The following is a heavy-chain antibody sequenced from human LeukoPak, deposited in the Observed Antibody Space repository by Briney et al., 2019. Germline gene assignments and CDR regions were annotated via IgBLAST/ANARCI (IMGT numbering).Heavy chain of an antibody. CDR3: ARGSGPKIY. Sequence: SETLSLTCTVSGGSISSSSYYWGWIRQPPGKGLEWIGSIYYSGSTYYNPSLKSRVTISVDTSKNQFSLKLSSVTAADTAVYYCARGSGPKIYWGQGTLVTVSS. CDR1: GGSISSSSYY. V-gene: IGHV4-39*01. D-gene: IGHD3-3*01. CDR2: IYYSGST. J-gene: IGHJ4*02.